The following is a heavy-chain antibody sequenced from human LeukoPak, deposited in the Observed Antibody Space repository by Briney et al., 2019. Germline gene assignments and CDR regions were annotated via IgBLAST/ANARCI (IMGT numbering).Heavy chain of an antibody. V-gene: IGHV3-74*01. J-gene: IGHJ6*02. CDR1: GFTFSSYW. CDR3: ARVPSRGLRYFDWLLDDGMDV. CDR2: INSDGSST. Sequence: PGGSLRLSCAASGFTFSSYWMHWVRQAPGKGLVWVSRINSDGSSTSYADSVKGRFTISRDNAKNTLYLQMNSLRAEDTAVYYCARVPSRGLRYFDWLLDDGMDVWGQGTTVTVSS. D-gene: IGHD3-9*01.